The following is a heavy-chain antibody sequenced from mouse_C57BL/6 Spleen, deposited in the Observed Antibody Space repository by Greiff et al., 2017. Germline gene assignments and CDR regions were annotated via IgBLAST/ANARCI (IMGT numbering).Heavy chain of an antibody. D-gene: IGHD1-1*01. CDR2: IYPRSGNT. CDR3: ARPGGSSPYYAMYY. CDR1: GYTFTSYG. V-gene: IGHV1-81*01. J-gene: IGHJ4*01. Sequence: QVQLQQSGAELARPGASVKLSCKASGYTFTSYGISWVKQRTGQGLEWIGEIYPRSGNTYYNEKFKGKATLTADKSSSKAYLELRSLTSEDSAVYFCARPGGSSPYYAMYYWGQGTSVTVSS.